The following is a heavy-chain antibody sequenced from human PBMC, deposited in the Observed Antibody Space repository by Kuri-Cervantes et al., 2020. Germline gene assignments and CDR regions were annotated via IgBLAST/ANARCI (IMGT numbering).Heavy chain of an antibody. D-gene: IGHD3-9*01. J-gene: IGHJ6*03. CDR3: ARDVIDQSGDSFILHYYMDV. Sequence: SVKVSCKASGGTFSSYAISWVRQASGQGLEWMGGIIPIFATTNYAQKFQGRVAITTDESTSTAYMELSSLTSEDTAVYYCARDVIDQSGDSFILHYYMDVWGKGTTVTVSS. V-gene: IGHV1-69*05. CDR1: GGTFSSYA. CDR2: IIPIFATT.